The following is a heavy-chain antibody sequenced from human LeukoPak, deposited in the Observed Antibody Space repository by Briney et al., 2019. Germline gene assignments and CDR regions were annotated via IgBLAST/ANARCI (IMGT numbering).Heavy chain of an antibody. Sequence: ETLSLTCTVSGGSISSHYWSWIRQPPGKGLEWIGYIYYSGSTNYNPSLKSRVTISVDTSKNQFSLKLSSVTAADTAVYYCARGPEYSGYDFDYWGQGTLVTVSS. CDR1: GGSISSHY. V-gene: IGHV4-59*11. CDR3: ARGPEYSGYDFDY. CDR2: IYYSGST. D-gene: IGHD5-12*01. J-gene: IGHJ4*02.